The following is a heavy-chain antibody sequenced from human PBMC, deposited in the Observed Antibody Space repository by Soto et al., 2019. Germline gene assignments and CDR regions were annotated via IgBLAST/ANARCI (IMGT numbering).Heavy chain of an antibody. Sequence: PGGSLRLSCAASGFTVSSKYMAWVRQAPGKGLEWVSHILSGGTTYYADSVKGRFTISRDASKNTLYLQKNSLRVDDTALYYCAKDRQPDGIWTFDSWGQGTLVTVSS. CDR2: ILSGGTT. V-gene: IGHV3-53*01. CDR1: GFTVSSKY. D-gene: IGHD2-8*01. CDR3: AKDRQPDGIWTFDS. J-gene: IGHJ4*02.